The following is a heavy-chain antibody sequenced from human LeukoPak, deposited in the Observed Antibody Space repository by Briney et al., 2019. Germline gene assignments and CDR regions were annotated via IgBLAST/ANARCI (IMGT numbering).Heavy chain of an antibody. Sequence: PGGSLRLSCAASGFTVSSNYMSWVRQAPGKGLEWVSVIYSGGSTYYADSVKGRFTISRDNSKSTLYLQMNSLRAEDTAVYYCAGSGSYYRGAFDIWGQGTMVTVSS. D-gene: IGHD1-26*01. CDR1: GFTVSSNY. V-gene: IGHV3-53*01. J-gene: IGHJ3*02. CDR3: AGSGSYYRGAFDI. CDR2: IYSGGST.